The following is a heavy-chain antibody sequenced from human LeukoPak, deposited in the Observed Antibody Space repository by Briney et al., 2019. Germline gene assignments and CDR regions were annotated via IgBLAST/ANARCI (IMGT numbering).Heavy chain of an antibody. CDR1: GGSISSYY. J-gene: IGHJ4*02. CDR2: IYYSGST. CDR3: ARSKYYYDSSGYYDSSYYFDY. Sequence: PSETLSLTCTVSGGSISSYYWSWIRQPPGKGLEWIGYIYYSGSTNYNPSLKSRVTISVDTSKNQFSLKLSSVTAADTAVYYCARSKYYYDSSGYYDSSYYFDYWGQGTLVTVSP. V-gene: IGHV4-59*01. D-gene: IGHD3-22*01.